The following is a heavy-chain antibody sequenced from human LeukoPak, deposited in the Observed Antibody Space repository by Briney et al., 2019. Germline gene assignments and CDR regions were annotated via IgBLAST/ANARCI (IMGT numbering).Heavy chain of an antibody. V-gene: IGHV4-39*01. D-gene: IGHD3-10*01. CDR2: IYYSGST. Sequence: PSETLSLTCTDSGGSISSSSYYWGWIRQPPGKGLEWIGSIYYSGSTYYNPSLKSRVTISVDTSKNQFSLKLSSVTAADTAVYYCARTSITMVRGVSPPDYWGQGTLVTVSS. CDR3: ARTSITMVRGVSPPDY. CDR1: GGSISSSSYY. J-gene: IGHJ4*02.